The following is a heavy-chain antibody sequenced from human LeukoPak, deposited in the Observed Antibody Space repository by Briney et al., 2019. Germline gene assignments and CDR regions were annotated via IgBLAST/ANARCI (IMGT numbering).Heavy chain of an antibody. Sequence: GGSLRLSCAASGFTFSSYAMSWVRQAPGKGLEWVSAISGSGGSTYYADSVKGRFTISRDNSKNTLYLQMNSLRAEDTAVYYCAKDLDYYGSGSPDYWGQGTLVTVPS. J-gene: IGHJ4*02. CDR3: AKDLDYYGSGSPDY. CDR1: GFTFSSYA. V-gene: IGHV3-23*01. D-gene: IGHD3-10*01. CDR2: ISGSGGST.